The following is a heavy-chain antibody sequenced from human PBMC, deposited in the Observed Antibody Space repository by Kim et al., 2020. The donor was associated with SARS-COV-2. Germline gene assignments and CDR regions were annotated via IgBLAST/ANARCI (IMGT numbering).Heavy chain of an antibody. CDR2: ISYDGSNK. V-gene: IGHV3-30*04. Sequence: GGSLRLSCAASGFTFSSYAMHWVRQAPGKGLEWVAVISYDGSNKYYADSVKGRFTISRDNSKNTLYLQMNSLRAEDTAVYYCARVRYGSGSYRYGMDVWGQGTTVTVSS. J-gene: IGHJ6*02. CDR1: GFTFSSYA. CDR3: ARVRYGSGSYRYGMDV. D-gene: IGHD3-10*01.